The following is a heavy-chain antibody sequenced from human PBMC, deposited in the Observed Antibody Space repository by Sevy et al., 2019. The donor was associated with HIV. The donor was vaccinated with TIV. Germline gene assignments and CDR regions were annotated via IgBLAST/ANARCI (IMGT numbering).Heavy chain of an antibody. CDR3: AKDFTGYNGMDV. D-gene: IGHD3-9*01. CDR1: GFTFSTYG. J-gene: IGHJ6*02. Sequence: GGSLRLSCAASGFTFSTYGMHWVRQAPGKGLEWVAVISYHGRNKFYGDSVEGRFTISRDNSKKTLYLQMNSLRAEDTALYYCAKDFTGYNGMDVWGQGTMVTVSS. V-gene: IGHV3-30*18. CDR2: ISYHGRNK.